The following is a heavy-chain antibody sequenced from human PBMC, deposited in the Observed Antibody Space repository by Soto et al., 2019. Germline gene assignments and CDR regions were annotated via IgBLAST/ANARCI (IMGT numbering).Heavy chain of an antibody. J-gene: IGHJ4*02. Sequence: QVQLVQSGAEVKKPGSSVKVSCKASGGTFSSYTISWVRQAPGQGLEWMGRIIPILGIANYAQKFQGRVTITADKSTSTAYMELSSLRSEDTAVYYCASIWSATYGDYGHWGQGTLLTVSS. D-gene: IGHD4-17*01. CDR2: IIPILGIA. CDR1: GGTFSSYT. V-gene: IGHV1-69*02. CDR3: ASIWSATYGDYGH.